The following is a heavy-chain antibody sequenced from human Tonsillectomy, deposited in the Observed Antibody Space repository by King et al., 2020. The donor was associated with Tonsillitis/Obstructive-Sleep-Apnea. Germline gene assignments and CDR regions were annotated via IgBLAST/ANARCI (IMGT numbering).Heavy chain of an antibody. CDR3: ARDGGTCY. Sequence: VQLVESGGGLVQPGGSLRLSCAASGFTFSSYSMNWVRQAPGKGLEWVSYISSSSSTIYYADSVKGRFTISRDNAKNSLYLQMNSLRAEDTAVYYCARDGGTCYWGQGTLVTVSS. V-gene: IGHV3-48*01. CDR2: ISSSSSTI. D-gene: IGHD3-16*01. CDR1: GFTFSSYS. J-gene: IGHJ4*02.